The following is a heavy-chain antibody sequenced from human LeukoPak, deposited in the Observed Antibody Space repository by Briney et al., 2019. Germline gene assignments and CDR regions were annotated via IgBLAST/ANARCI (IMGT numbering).Heavy chain of an antibody. CDR3: ARGYDTSYYDFWSGHYNPYFDY. CDR1: GFTFSSYW. V-gene: IGHV3-7*01. D-gene: IGHD3-3*01. J-gene: IGHJ4*02. Sequence: GGSLRLSCAASGFTFSSYWTGWVRQAPGKGLEWVASINQDGSEKYYMDFVKGRFTISRDNAKNSLYLQMNSLRAEDTAVYYCARGYDTSYYDFWSGHYNPYFDYWGQGTLVTVSS. CDR2: INQDGSEK.